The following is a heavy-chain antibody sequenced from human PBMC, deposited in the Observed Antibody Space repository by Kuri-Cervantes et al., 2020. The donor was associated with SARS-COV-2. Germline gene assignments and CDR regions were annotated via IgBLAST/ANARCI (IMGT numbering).Heavy chain of an antibody. D-gene: IGHD3-16*01. Sequence: SETLSLTCTVSGGSISSSSYYWGWIRQPPGKGLEWIGSIYYSGSTYYNPSLKSRVTISVDTSKNQFSLKLSSVTAADTAVYYCARDGGVWATREMGAFDIWGQGTMVTVSS. CDR2: IYYSGST. CDR1: GGSISSSSYY. V-gene: IGHV4-39*07. J-gene: IGHJ3*02. CDR3: ARDGGVWATREMGAFDI.